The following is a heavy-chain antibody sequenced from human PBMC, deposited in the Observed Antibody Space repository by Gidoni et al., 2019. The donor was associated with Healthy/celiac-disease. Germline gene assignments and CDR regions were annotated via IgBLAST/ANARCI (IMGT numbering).Heavy chain of an antibody. D-gene: IGHD5-12*01. CDR3: ARVGEATISAYNWFDP. V-gene: IGHV1-3*01. CDR2: INAGNGNT. CDR1: GYTFTSYA. Sequence: QVQLVQSGAEVKKPGASVKVSCKASGYTFTSYAMHWVRQAPGQRLEWMGWINAGNGNTKYSQKFQGRVTITRDTSASTAYMELSSLRSEDTAVYYCARVGEATISAYNWFDPWGQGTLVTVSS. J-gene: IGHJ5*02.